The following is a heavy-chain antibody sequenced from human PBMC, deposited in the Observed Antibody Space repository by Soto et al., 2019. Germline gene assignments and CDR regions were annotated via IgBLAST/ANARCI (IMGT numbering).Heavy chain of an antibody. CDR2: ISGSGGST. J-gene: IGHJ4*02. CDR3: AKHRGIAAAGTRQAFDY. Sequence: EVQLLESGGGLVQPGGSLRLSCAASGFTFSSYAMSWVRQAPGKGLEWVSAISGSGGSTYYADSVKGRFTISRDNSKNTLYPQMNSLRAEDTAVYYCAKHRGIAAAGTRQAFDYWGQGTLVTVSS. V-gene: IGHV3-23*01. CDR1: GFTFSSYA. D-gene: IGHD6-13*01.